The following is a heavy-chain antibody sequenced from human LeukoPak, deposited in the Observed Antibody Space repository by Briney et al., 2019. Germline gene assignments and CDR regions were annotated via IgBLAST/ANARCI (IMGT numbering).Heavy chain of an antibody. J-gene: IGHJ6*03. CDR3: ARAGYSSSWWISDFYYYYYYMDV. CDR1: GGSISSSSYY. CDR2: IYYSGST. V-gene: IGHV4-39*07. Sequence: SETLSLTCTVSGGSISSSSYYWGWIRQPPGKGLEWIGSIYYSGSTYYNPSLKSRVTISVDTSKNQFSLKLSSVTAADTAVYYCARAGYSSSWWISDFYYYYYYMDVWGKGTTVTVSS. D-gene: IGHD6-13*01.